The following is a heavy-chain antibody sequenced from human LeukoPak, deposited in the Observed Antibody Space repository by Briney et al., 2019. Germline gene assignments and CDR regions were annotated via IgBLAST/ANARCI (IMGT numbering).Heavy chain of an antibody. D-gene: IGHD4-23*01. CDR1: GGTFSSYT. CDR2: TIPILGIA. J-gene: IGHJ4*02. V-gene: IGHV1-69*04. Sequence: GASVKVSCKASGGTFSSYTISWVRQAPGQGLEWMGRTIPILGIANYAQKFQGRVTITADKSTSTAYMELSSLRSEDTAVYYCARERKCCGNDYWGQGTLVTVSS. CDR3: ARERKCCGNDY.